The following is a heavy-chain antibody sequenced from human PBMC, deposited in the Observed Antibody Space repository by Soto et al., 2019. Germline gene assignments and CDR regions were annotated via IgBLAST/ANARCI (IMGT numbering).Heavy chain of an antibody. D-gene: IGHD2-15*01. CDR3: ARGCVKVVTLRYYYGMDV. J-gene: IGHJ6*02. CDR2: IIPIFGTA. CDR1: GGTFSSYA. V-gene: IGHV1-69*01. Sequence: QVQLVQSGAEVKKPGSSVKVSCKASGGTFSSYAISWVRQAPGQGLEWMGGIIPIFGTANYAQKFQGRVTITADESTSTAYMELSSLRSEDTAVYYCARGCVKVVTLRYYYGMDVLGQGTTVTVSS.